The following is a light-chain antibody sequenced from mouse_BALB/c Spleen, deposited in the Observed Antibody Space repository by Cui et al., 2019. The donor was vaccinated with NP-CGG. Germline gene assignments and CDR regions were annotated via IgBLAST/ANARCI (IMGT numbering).Light chain of an antibody. CDR1: TGAVTTSNY. CDR3: ALWYSNHWV. Sequence: QAVVTQESALTTSPGETVTLTCHSSTGAVTTSNYANWVQEKPDHLFTGLIGGTNNRAPGVPARFSGSLIGDKAALTITGARTEDEAIYFCALWYSNHWVFGGGTKLTVL. J-gene: IGLJ1*01. V-gene: IGLV1*01. CDR2: GTN.